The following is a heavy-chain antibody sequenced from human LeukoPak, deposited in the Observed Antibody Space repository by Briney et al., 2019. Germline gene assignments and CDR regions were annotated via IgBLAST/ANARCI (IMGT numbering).Heavy chain of an antibody. CDR3: ARAVYDFWSGYSRRINWFDP. CDR1: GGSFSGYY. D-gene: IGHD3-3*01. J-gene: IGHJ5*02. Sequence: NSSETLSLTGAVYGGSFSGYYWSWIRQPPGKGLEWIGEINHVGSTNYNPSLKSRVTIPVDTSKNQFSLKLNSVTATDTAVYYCARAVYDFWSGYSRRINWFDPWAQGTLVTVSS. CDR2: INHVGST. V-gene: IGHV4-34*01.